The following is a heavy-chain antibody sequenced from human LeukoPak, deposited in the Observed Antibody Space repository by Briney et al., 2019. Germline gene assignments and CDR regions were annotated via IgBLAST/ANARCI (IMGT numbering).Heavy chain of an antibody. CDR1: GGTFSSYA. J-gene: IGHJ4*02. D-gene: IGHD5-24*01. CDR3: ARQRWRELFLFDY. Sequence: ASVKVSCKASGGTFSSYAISWVRQAPGQGLEWMGGIIPIFGTANYAQKFQGRVTITADESTSTAYMELSSLRSEDTAVYYCARQRWRELFLFDYWGQGTLVTVSS. CDR2: IIPIFGTA. V-gene: IGHV1-69*13.